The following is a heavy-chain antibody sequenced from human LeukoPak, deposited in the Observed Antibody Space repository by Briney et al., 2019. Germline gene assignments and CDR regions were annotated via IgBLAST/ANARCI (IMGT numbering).Heavy chain of an antibody. D-gene: IGHD2-2*01. CDR1: GYTFTSYY. Sequence: ASVKVSCKASGYTFTSYYMHWVRQAPVQGLELMGIINSSGGSTSYAQKFQGRVTMTRDTSTSTVYMELSSLRSEDTAVYYCARVSSDCSSTSCYVYDAFDIWGQGTMVTVSS. CDR3: ARVSSDCSSTSCYVYDAFDI. J-gene: IGHJ3*02. V-gene: IGHV1-46*01. CDR2: INSSGGST.